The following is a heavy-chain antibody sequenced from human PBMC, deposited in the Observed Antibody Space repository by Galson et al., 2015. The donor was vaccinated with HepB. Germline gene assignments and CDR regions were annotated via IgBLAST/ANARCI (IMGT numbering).Heavy chain of an antibody. CDR1: GYTFTSYG. J-gene: IGHJ6*02. CDR2: ISAYNGNT. Sequence: SVKVSCKASGYTFTSYGISWVRQAPGQGLEWMGWISAYNGNTNYAQKLQGRVTMTTDTSTSTAYMELRSLRSDDTAVYYCARANPRYGRYSSSWYGPYYGMDVWGQGTTVTVSS. D-gene: IGHD6-13*01. CDR3: ARANPRYGRYSSSWYGPYYGMDV. V-gene: IGHV1-18*04.